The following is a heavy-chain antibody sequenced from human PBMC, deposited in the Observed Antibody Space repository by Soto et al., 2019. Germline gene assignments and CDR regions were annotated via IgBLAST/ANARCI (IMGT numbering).Heavy chain of an antibody. CDR3: ARTGDGHHYFLDY. J-gene: IGHJ4*02. Sequence: DLEESGGGLVQPGGSLRLSCAASGFTFSSDWMNWVRQAPGKGLEWVANINQDGNEDNLLDSVKGRFTISRDNAKNSLFLQMNILRVDDTAVYYCARTGDGHHYFLDYWGQGALVSVSS. CDR2: INQDGNED. D-gene: IGHD1-1*01. V-gene: IGHV3-7*01. CDR1: GFTFSSDW.